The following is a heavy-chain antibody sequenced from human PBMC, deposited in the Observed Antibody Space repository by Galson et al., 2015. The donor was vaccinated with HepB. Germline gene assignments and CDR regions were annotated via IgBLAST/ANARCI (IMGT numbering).Heavy chain of an antibody. D-gene: IGHD6-19*01. CDR3: ARDRVGGWSNHLFDY. J-gene: IGHJ4*02. CDR1: GGSISSGGYY. CDR2: IYYSGST. Sequence: SETLSLTCTVSGGSISSGGYYWSWIRQPPGKGLEWIGYIYYSGSTNYNPSLKSRVTISVDTSKNQFSLKLSSVTAADTAVYYCARDRVGGWSNHLFDYWGQGTLVTVSS. V-gene: IGHV4-61*08.